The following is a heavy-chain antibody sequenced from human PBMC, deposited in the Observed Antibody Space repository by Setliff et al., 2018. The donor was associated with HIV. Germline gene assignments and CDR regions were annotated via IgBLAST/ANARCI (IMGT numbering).Heavy chain of an antibody. Sequence: SETLSLTCDVSGGSLGDQLSFWGWIRQSPEKGLEWPASIYSSGNIYSNPSLKSRVDISADMSKNQFSLNLHSVTAADTATYYCARGPRVSAAVVETPSAYWGQGTRVTVSS. CDR3: ARGPRVSAAVVETPSAY. D-gene: IGHD6-19*01. CDR1: GGSLGDQLSF. CDR2: IYSSGNI. V-gene: IGHV4-39*07. J-gene: IGHJ4*02.